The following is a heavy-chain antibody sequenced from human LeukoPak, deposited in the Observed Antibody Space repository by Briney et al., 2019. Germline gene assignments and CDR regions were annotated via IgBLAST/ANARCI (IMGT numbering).Heavy chain of an antibody. J-gene: IGHJ4*02. Sequence: GSPRLSCAASGFTFSSYWMHWVRQAPGKGLVWVSRINSDGSSTSYADSVKGRFTISRDNAKNTLYLQMNSLRAEDTAVYYCARVMGYYDSTPDYWGQGTLVTVSS. CDR2: INSDGSST. V-gene: IGHV3-74*01. CDR3: ARVMGYYDSTPDY. D-gene: IGHD3-22*01. CDR1: GFTFSSYW.